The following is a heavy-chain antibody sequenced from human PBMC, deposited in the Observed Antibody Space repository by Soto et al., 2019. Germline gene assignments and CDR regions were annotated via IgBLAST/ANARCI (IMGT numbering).Heavy chain of an antibody. Sequence: GGSLRLSCAASGFTFSSYAMHWVRQAPGKGLEWVAVISYDGSNKYYADSVKGRFTISRDNSKNTLYLQMNSLRAEDTAVYYCARDTGIIIYYGMDVWDQGTTVTVSS. D-gene: IGHD4-17*01. CDR3: ARDTGIIIYYGMDV. V-gene: IGHV3-30-3*01. J-gene: IGHJ6*02. CDR2: ISYDGSNK. CDR1: GFTFSSYA.